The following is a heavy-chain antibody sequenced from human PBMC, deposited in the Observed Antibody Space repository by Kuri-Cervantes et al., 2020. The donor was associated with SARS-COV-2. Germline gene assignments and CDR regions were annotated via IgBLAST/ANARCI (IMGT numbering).Heavy chain of an antibody. J-gene: IGHJ6*02. D-gene: IGHD6-19*01. CDR1: GFTFRSYG. CDR2: ISYDGSNK. Sequence: LSLTCAASGFTFRSYGMHWVRQAPGKGLEWVAVISYDGSNKYYADSVKGRFTISRDNSKNTLYLQMNSLRAEDTAVYYCARAAWGSAGTHYYYYGMDVWGQGTTVTVSS. CDR3: ARAAWGSAGTHYYYYGMDV. V-gene: IGHV3-30*03.